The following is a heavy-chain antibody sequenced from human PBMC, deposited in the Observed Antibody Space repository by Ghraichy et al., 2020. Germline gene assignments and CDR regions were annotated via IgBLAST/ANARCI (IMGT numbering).Heavy chain of an antibody. CDR3: AKGAAAGYYNAMDV. CDR1: GFTFSSYD. J-gene: IGHJ6*02. Sequence: GEALNISCAASGFTFSSYDMNWVRQAPGKELEWVSAISGSGGSKYYADSVKGRFTISRDNSKNTLYLQMKSLRAEDTAEYFCAKGAAAGYYNAMDVWGQGTTVTVSS. CDR2: ISGSGGSK. V-gene: IGHV3-23*01. D-gene: IGHD6-13*01.